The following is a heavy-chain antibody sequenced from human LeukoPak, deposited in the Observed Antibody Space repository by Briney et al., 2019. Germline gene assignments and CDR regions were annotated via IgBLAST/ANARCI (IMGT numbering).Heavy chain of an antibody. CDR2: IIPTLGIA. D-gene: IGHD1-26*01. Sequence: ASVKVSCKASGGTFLGGISNNYAINWVRQAPGQGLEWLGRIIPTLGIAKYPQKFKGRVTITADESAHTAYMDLSGLRSDDTAVYYCARDRGGVGATFLGYGMDVWGQGTTVTVSS. CDR3: ARDRGGVGATFLGYGMDV. J-gene: IGHJ6*02. CDR1: GGTFLGGISNNYA. V-gene: IGHV1-69*04.